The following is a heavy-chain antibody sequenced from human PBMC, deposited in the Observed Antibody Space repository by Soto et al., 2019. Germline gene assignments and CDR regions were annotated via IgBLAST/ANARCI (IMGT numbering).Heavy chain of an antibody. CDR1: GGSISSSSYY. CDR3: ARLEEWLVDY. Sequence: QLQLQESGPGLVKPSETLSLTCTVSGGSISSSSYYWGWIRQPPGKGLEWIGSIYYSGSTYYNPSLKSRVTISVDTSNNHFPLKLSSVTAADTAVYYCARLEEWLVDYWGQGTLVTVSS. D-gene: IGHD3-3*01. V-gene: IGHV4-39*02. J-gene: IGHJ4*02. CDR2: IYYSGST.